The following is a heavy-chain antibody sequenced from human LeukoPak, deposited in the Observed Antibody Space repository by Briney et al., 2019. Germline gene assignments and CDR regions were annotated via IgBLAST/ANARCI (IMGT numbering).Heavy chain of an antibody. CDR2: ISSLSGTR. Sequence: GGSLRLSCAASGFTFGSYSMNWVRQAPGKGLEWVSFISSLSGTREYADSVKGRFTISRDNAKNSLYLQMNSLRAEDTAVYYCAKGGNDYGDYPPLDWGQGTLVTVSS. V-gene: IGHV3-48*01. D-gene: IGHD4-17*01. CDR3: AKGGNDYGDYPPLD. J-gene: IGHJ4*02. CDR1: GFTFGSYS.